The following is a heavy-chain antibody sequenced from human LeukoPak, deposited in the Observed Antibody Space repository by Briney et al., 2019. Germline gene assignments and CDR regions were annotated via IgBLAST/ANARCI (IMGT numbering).Heavy chain of an antibody. CDR3: ARDGSFDF. Sequence: GASVKVSCKASGYTFTDYYIHWLRQAPGQGLEWMGWISTNIGGTNYGQTFRGRVTMTKDTSVSTAYLELSGLTSDDTAVYYCARDGSFDFWGQGTLVTVSS. J-gene: IGHJ4*02. CDR1: GYTFTDYY. V-gene: IGHV1-2*02. D-gene: IGHD5-12*01. CDR2: ISTNIGGT.